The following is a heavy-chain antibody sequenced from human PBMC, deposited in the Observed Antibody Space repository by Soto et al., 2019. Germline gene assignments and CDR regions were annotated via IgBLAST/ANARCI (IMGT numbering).Heavy chain of an antibody. Sequence: EVQLVESGGGLVQPGESLRLSCAASGFTFSYYWMHWFRQAPGKGLVWVSRIHSDGSSTTYADSVKGRFSISRDNARNTVYLQMNSLRAEDTAVYYCARGDRGAFDLWGQGTVLTVSS. V-gene: IGHV3-74*01. CDR3: ARGDRGAFDL. CDR1: GFTFSYYW. J-gene: IGHJ3*01. CDR2: IHSDGSST. D-gene: IGHD1-26*01.